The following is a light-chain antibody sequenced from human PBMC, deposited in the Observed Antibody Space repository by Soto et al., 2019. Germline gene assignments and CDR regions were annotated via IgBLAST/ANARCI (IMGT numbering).Light chain of an antibody. Sequence: DIQMTQSPTTLCASVVDRVTMTCRASQSISNWLAWYQQKPGKAPKLLIYDASSLESGVPSRFSGSGSGTEFTLTISSLQPDDFATYYCQKYNSYLWTFGQGTKVDIK. V-gene: IGKV1-5*01. CDR2: DAS. CDR3: QKYNSYLWT. CDR1: QSISNW. J-gene: IGKJ1*01.